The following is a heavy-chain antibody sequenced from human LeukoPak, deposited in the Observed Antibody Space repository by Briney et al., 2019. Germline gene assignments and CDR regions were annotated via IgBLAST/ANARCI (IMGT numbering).Heavy chain of an antibody. Sequence: GGSLRLSCAASGFTFSNSWMSWVRQAPGKGLEWVANIKHDGSEKYYVDSVKGRFTISRDNAKNSLYLQVNSLRAEDTAVYYCARDYASGSYVDYWGREPWSPSPQ. D-gene: IGHD3-10*01. CDR1: GFTFSNSW. CDR2: IKHDGSEK. V-gene: IGHV3-7*01. CDR3: ARDYASGSYVDY. J-gene: IGHJ4*02.